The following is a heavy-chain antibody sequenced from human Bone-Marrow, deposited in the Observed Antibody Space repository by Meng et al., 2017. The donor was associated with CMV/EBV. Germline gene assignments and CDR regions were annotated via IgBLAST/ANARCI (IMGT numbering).Heavy chain of an antibody. CDR2: IRQDGREK. CDR3: AKCSPGYSSSCPSDY. Sequence: GGSLRLSCVASGFTFSTYWMSWVRQAPGKGLEWVANIRQDGREKYHLDSLRGRFTISRDNAKNLLDLQMDSLRVEDTAVYYCAKCSPGYSSSCPSDYWGQGTLITVSS. D-gene: IGHD6-13*01. V-gene: IGHV3-7*01. J-gene: IGHJ4*02. CDR1: GFTFSTYW.